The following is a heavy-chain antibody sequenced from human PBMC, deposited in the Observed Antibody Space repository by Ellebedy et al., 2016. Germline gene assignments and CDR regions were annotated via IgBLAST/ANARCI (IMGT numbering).Heavy chain of an antibody. CDR3: ARHVRKRGMSTMGRDFYYYFYYFMDV. J-gene: IGHJ6*03. CDR2: IYPGDSDT. D-gene: IGHD3-3*01. V-gene: IGHV5-51*01. Sequence: GESLKISXKASGYTFTNDWIGWVRQMPGKGLEWMGIIYPGDSDTKYSPSFEGQVTISADKSINTAYLQWSSLKASDTAMYYCARHVRKRGMSTMGRDFYYYFYYFMDVWGIGTTVTV. CDR1: GYTFTNDW.